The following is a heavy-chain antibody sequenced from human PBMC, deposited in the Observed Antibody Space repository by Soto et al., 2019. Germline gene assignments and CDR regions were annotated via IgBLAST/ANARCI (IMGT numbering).Heavy chain of an antibody. Sequence: QVQLQDSGPGLVKPSQTLSLTCTVSGGSISSGGYYWNWIRQDPGKGLEWIGYVYYSGSTSYNPSFESRVTISVDPSKNQFSLKLSSVTAADTAVYYCARKPLTWGQGTLVTVSS. CDR1: GGSISSGGYY. J-gene: IGHJ4*02. CDR2: VYYSGST. CDR3: ARKPLT. V-gene: IGHV4-31*03.